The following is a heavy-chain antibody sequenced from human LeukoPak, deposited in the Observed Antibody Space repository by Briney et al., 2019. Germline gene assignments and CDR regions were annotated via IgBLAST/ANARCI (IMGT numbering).Heavy chain of an antibody. CDR1: GGSFSGYY. Sequence: PSETLSLTSAVYGGSFSGYYWSWIRLPPGKGLEWIGEINHSGSTNYNPSLKSRVTISVDTSKNQFSLKLSSVTAADTAVYYCTVGAPNWFDPWGQGTLVTVSS. J-gene: IGHJ5*02. CDR2: INHSGST. V-gene: IGHV4-34*01. CDR3: TVGAPNWFDP. D-gene: IGHD1-26*01.